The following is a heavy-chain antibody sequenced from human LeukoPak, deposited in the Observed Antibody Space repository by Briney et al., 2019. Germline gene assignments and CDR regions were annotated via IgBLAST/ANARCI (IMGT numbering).Heavy chain of an antibody. Sequence: GGSLLLSCAASAFTFSNFAMTWVRQAPGKGLEWVASIKQHASEKHYVDSVKGRFTISRDDARNSVSLHMSSLRDDDTALYYCTRGGSSYYAGWSDPWGQGSLVTVSS. V-gene: IGHV3-7*03. J-gene: IGHJ5*02. CDR2: IKQHASEK. D-gene: IGHD3-10*01. CDR3: TRGGSSYYAGWSDP. CDR1: AFTFSNFA.